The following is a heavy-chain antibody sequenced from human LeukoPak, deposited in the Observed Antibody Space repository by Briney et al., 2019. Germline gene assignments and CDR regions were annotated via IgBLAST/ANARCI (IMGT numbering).Heavy chain of an antibody. CDR3: ARAGISYDILTGYYIL. V-gene: IGHV1-69*13. Sequence: SVKGSCKVSGGTFSSYAISGVRQAPGQGLEWMGGIIPIFGTANYAQKFQGRVTITADESTSTAYMELSSLRSEDTAVYYCARAGISYDILTGYYILWGQGTLVTVSS. CDR2: IIPIFGTA. D-gene: IGHD3-9*01. CDR1: GGTFSSYA. J-gene: IGHJ4*02.